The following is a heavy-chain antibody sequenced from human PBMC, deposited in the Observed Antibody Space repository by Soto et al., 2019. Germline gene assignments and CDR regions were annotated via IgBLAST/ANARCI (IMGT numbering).Heavy chain of an antibody. J-gene: IGHJ4*02. D-gene: IGHD6-19*01. V-gene: IGHV3-48*02. Sequence: EVQLVESGGGLVQPGGSLRLSCAASGFTFSSYRMNWVRQAPGKGLEWVSYISSSSSTIYYADSVKGRFTISRDNAKNSLYLQMNFLRDEDTAVYYCARDDTAVAAYIDYWGQGTLVTVSS. CDR3: ARDDTAVAAYIDY. CDR1: GFTFSSYR. CDR2: ISSSSSTI.